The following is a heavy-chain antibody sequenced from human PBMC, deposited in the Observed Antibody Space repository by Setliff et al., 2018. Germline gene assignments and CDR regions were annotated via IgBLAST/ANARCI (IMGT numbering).Heavy chain of an antibody. CDR1: GDSMTSDY. CDR2: ILFSGDT. D-gene: IGHD6-13*01. J-gene: IGHJ5*02. V-gene: IGHV4-59*12. Sequence: SETLSLTCTVSGDSMTSDYWNWIRQSPGKGLEWIGRILFSGDTYYNPSLNSRVTISADTSKNQFSLKLTSVTAADTAMYYCARIGPSNWGIRGYNWLDPWGQGTLVTVSS. CDR3: ARIGPSNWGIRGYNWLDP.